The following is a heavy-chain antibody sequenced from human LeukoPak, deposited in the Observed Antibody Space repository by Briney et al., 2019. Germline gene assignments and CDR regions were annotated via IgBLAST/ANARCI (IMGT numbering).Heavy chain of an antibody. Sequence: GAPVKVSCKASGYTFTSYGIRWVRQAPGQGVERMGGISAYNGNTNYAQNLHGRVTMTTDTSTSTAYMELRSLRSDDTAVYYCARDAQAIVGATYLSFDYWGQGTLVTVSS. CDR3: ARDAQAIVGATYLSFDY. CDR1: GYTFTSYG. CDR2: ISAYNGNT. D-gene: IGHD1-26*01. V-gene: IGHV1-18*01. J-gene: IGHJ4*02.